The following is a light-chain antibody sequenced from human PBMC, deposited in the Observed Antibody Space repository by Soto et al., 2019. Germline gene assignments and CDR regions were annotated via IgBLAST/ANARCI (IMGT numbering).Light chain of an antibody. Sequence: EIVLTQSPGTLSLSPGERATLSCRASQSVSSSYLAWYQQKPGQAPRLLIYGASSSATGIPDRFSGSGSGTNFTLTMSRLEPEDFAVYYCQLRNTFGQGTKLEIK. CDR2: GAS. CDR1: QSVSSSY. J-gene: IGKJ2*01. CDR3: QLRNT. V-gene: IGKV3-20*01.